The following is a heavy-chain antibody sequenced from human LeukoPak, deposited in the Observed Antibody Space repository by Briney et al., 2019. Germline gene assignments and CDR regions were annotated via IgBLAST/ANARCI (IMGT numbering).Heavy chain of an antibody. V-gene: IGHV4-39*01. J-gene: IGHJ3*02. CDR1: GGSISSSSAY. CDR2: IYYSGST. D-gene: IGHD3-9*01. Sequence: SETLSLTCTVSGGSISSSSAYWGRLRQPPGKGLEWIGSIYYSGSTHYNPALTRRVNISVETSKPQFSLMVSAVTAAETAVCDCARGLLLLYFDWLSNDAFDIWGQGRMVTVPS. CDR3: ARGLLLLYFDWLSNDAFDI.